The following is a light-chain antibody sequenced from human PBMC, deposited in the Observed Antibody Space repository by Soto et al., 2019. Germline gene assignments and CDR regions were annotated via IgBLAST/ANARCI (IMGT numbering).Light chain of an antibody. J-gene: IGKJ5*01. CDR3: QQRSNWPPIT. CDR1: QSVSSY. Sequence: EMGLTQSPDTLSLFPGERASLSCRASQSVSSYLAWYQQKPGQAPRLLIYDASNRATGIPARFSGSGSGTDFTLTISSLEPEDFAVYYCQQRSNWPPITSGQGTRLEIK. V-gene: IGKV3-11*01. CDR2: DAS.